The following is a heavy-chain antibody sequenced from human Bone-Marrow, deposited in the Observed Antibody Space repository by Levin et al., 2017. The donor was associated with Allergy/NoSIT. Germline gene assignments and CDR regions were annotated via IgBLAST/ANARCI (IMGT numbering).Heavy chain of an antibody. CDR1: GYTLTAHW. J-gene: IGHJ3*02. D-gene: IGHD5-24*01. CDR3: AGPLHQRDDYNLGTFAI. V-gene: IGHV5-51*01. Sequence: RGESLKISCKASGYTLTAHWIGWVRQMPGKGLEWMGIMYPGDSDATYSPSFQGQVTISVDRSINTAYLQWNTLRASDTAMYYCAGPLHQRDDYNLGTFAIWGQGTMVTVSS. CDR2: MYPGDSDA.